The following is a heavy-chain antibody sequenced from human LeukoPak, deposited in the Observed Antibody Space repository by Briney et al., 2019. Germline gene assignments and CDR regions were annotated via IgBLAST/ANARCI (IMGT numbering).Heavy chain of an antibody. Sequence: SETLSLTCTVSGGSVSSGGYYWSWIRQHPGKGLEWIGYIYYSGSTYYNPSLKSRVTISVDTSKNQFSLKLSSVTAADTVVYYCAGIVWGSYRYFYWGQGTLVTVSS. D-gene: IGHD3-16*02. V-gene: IGHV4-31*03. CDR3: AGIVWGSYRYFY. CDR2: IYYSGST. J-gene: IGHJ4*02. CDR1: GGSVSSGGYY.